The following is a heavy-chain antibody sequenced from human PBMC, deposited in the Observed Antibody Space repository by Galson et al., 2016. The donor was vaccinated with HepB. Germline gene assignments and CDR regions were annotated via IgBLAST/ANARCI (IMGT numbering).Heavy chain of an antibody. CDR3: ARDLSSGWYSPYYYYGMDV. CDR1: GFTFSSYS. Sequence: SLRLSCAASGFTFSSYSMNWVRQAPGKGLEWVSYISSSSSTIYYADSVQGRFTISRDNAKNSLYLQMNSLRDEDTAGYYCARDLSSGWYSPYYYYGMDVWGQGTTVTVSS. CDR2: ISSSSSTI. V-gene: IGHV3-48*02. J-gene: IGHJ6*02. D-gene: IGHD6-19*01.